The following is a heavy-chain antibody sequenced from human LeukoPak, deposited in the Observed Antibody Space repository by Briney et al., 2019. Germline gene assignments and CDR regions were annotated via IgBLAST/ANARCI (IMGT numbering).Heavy chain of an antibody. CDR2: VYHSGST. J-gene: IGHJ4*02. Sequence: SETLSLTCTVSGYSIRSTFYWGWIRQSPGKGLEWIGNVYHSGSTYSNPSLRSRVTISVDTSKNQFSLKLSSVTVAVTAVYYCARVSDDEHGGNSGAIYFESWGQGTVVTVSS. CDR1: GYSIRSTFY. V-gene: IGHV4-38-2*02. D-gene: IGHD4-23*01. CDR3: ARVSDDEHGGNSGAIYFES.